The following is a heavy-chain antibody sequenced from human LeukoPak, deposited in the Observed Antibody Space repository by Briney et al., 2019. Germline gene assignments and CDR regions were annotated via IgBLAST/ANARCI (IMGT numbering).Heavy chain of an antibody. Sequence: PGGSLRLSCAVSGITLSNYGMSWVRQAPGKGLEWVSGISERGGSTNYADSVKGRFIISRDTSKNTVYLQMNSLRVEDTAVYFCANRGIVIRAVIIIGFHKEAYYFDYWGQGILVTVSS. J-gene: IGHJ4*02. D-gene: IGHD3-10*01. V-gene: IGHV3-23*01. CDR3: ANRGIVIRAVIIIGFHKEAYYFDY. CDR2: ISERGGST. CDR1: GITLSNYG.